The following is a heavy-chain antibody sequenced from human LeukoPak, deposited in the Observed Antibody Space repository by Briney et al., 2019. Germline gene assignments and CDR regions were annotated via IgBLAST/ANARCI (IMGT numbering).Heavy chain of an antibody. V-gene: IGHV1-3*01. J-gene: IGHJ4*02. CDR2: INADNGNT. D-gene: IGHD1-1*01. Sequence: VASVKVSCKASGYTFANFPVDWVRQAPGHRLEWMGWINADNGNTKYSQRFQGRTTITRDTSASTAYMELSGLRSEDTAVYFCARDRAGQLDYWGQGTLVTVSS. CDR3: ARDRAGQLDY. CDR1: GYTFANFP.